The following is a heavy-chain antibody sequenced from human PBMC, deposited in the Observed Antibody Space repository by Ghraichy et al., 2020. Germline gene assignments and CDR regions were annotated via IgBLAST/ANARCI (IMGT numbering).Heavy chain of an antibody. CDR1: GFTFSNYD. CDR3: ASQWELLPY. V-gene: IGHV3-48*02. J-gene: IGHJ4*02. CDR2: ISSGGTTI. Sequence: GGSLRLSCAASGFTFSNYDMNWVRQAPGKGLEWVSYISSGGTTIYYADSVKGRFTISRDNAKHSLYLHMNSLRDEDTAVYYCASQWELLPYWGRGTLVTVSS. D-gene: IGHD1-26*01.